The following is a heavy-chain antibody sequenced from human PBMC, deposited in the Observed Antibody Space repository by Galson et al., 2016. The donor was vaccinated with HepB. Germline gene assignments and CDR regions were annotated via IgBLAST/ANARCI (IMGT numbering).Heavy chain of an antibody. CDR3: ARGRGYSGYDYFDN. D-gene: IGHD5-12*01. V-gene: IGHV3-48*03. CDR1: GFTFSNYE. J-gene: IGHJ4*02. Sequence: SLRLSCAASGFTFSNYEMNWVRQAPGKGLEWVSYISTGGTTIYYSDSVNGRFTISRDDAKNSLFLQMNSLRAEDTAVYYCARGRGYSGYDYFDNWGQGTLVTVSS. CDR2: ISTGGTTI.